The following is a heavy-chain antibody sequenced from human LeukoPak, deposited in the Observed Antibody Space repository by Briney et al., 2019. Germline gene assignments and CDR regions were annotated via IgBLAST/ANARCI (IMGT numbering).Heavy chain of an antibody. CDR3: ARGGAYDSTYYFDY. V-gene: IGHV3-30*02. D-gene: IGHD3-3*01. Sequence: GGSLRLSCAASGFTFSSYSMNWVRQAPGKGLEWVAFIRNDGSNKYYADSVKGRFTISRDNSKNTLYLQMNSLRAEDTAVYYCARGGAYDSTYYFDYWGQGTLVTVSS. J-gene: IGHJ4*02. CDR2: IRNDGSNK. CDR1: GFTFSSYS.